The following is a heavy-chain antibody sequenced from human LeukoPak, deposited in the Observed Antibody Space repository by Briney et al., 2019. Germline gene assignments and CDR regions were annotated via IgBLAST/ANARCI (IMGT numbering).Heavy chain of an antibody. CDR1: GGSISSYY. V-gene: IGHV4-59*01. J-gene: IGHJ6*03. CDR2: IYYSGST. D-gene: IGHD6-13*01. CDR3: ATGYSSSWYYYYYMDV. Sequence: SETLSLTCTVSGGSISSYYWSWIRQPPGKGLEWIGYIYYSGSTNYNPSLRSRVTISVDTSKNQFSLKLSSVTAADTAVYYCATGYSSSWYYYYYMDVWGKGPTVTVSS.